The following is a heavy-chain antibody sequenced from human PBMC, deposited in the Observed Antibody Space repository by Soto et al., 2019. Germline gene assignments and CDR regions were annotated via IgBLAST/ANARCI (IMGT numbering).Heavy chain of an antibody. Sequence: EVQLLESGGGLVQPGGSLRLSCAASGFTFSSYAMSWVRQAPGKGLEWVSAISVSGGSTYYADSVKGRFTISRDNSKNTLHLQMNSLRDEDTAVYYCAKEEGYCSGGSCFQCYYNGMDVWGHGTTVTVS. CDR3: AKEEGYCSGGSCFQCYYNGMDV. V-gene: IGHV3-23*01. J-gene: IGHJ6*02. CDR1: GFTFSSYA. CDR2: ISVSGGST. D-gene: IGHD2-15*01.